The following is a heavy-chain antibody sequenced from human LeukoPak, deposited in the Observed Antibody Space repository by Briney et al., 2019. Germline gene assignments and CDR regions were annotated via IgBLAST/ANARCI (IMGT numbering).Heavy chain of an antibody. CDR3: AREGGGNYCSGGSCYSFDY. CDR1: GYTFTSYY. V-gene: IGHV1-46*01. Sequence: GASVKVSCKASGYTFTSYYMHWVRQAPGQGLEWMGIINPSGGSTSYAQKFQGRVTMTRDMSTSTVYMELNSLRAEDTAVYYCAREGGGNYCSGGSCYSFDYWGQGTLVTVSS. CDR2: INPSGGST. D-gene: IGHD2-15*01. J-gene: IGHJ4*02.